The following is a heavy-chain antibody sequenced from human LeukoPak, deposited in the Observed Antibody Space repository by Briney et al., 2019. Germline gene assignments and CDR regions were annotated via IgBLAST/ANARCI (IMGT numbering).Heavy chain of an antibody. CDR1: GYTFTSYD. D-gene: IGHD3-10*01. CDR2: IIPIFGTA. V-gene: IGHV1-69*13. J-gene: IGHJ4*02. CDR3: ARDRGSKITMVRGTLDY. Sequence: SVKVSCKASGYTFTSYDISWVRQAPGQGLEWMGGIIPIFGTANYAQKFQGRVTITADESTSTAYMELSSLRSEDTAVYYCARDRGSKITMVRGTLDYWGQGTLVTVSS.